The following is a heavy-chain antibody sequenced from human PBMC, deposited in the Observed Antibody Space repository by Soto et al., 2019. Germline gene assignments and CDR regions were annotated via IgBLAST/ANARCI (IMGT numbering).Heavy chain of an antibody. CDR3: AKAYYYDSSGHYDNYYAMDV. D-gene: IGHD3-22*01. V-gene: IGHV3-30*18. CDR1: GFTLSGFA. Sequence: QMQLVESGGGVVQPVRSLRLSCDASGFTLSGFAMHWVRQAPGQGLEWVAVISNDGTNQYYSESVKGRFTISRDNSKNTLYLQMNNLRAEDTAVYYCAKAYYYDSSGHYDNYYAMDVWGQGTTVTVSS. J-gene: IGHJ6*02. CDR2: ISNDGTNQ.